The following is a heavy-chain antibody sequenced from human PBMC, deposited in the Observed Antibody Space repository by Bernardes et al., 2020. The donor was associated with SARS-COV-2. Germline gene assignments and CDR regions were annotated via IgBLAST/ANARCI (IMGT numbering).Heavy chain of an antibody. CDR1: GGSLTGYF. D-gene: IGHD2-15*01. CDR2: INHSGST. J-gene: IGHJ3*02. Sequence: SEPLSLTCAVYGGSLTGYFWSWIRKRPGKGLEWIGEINHSGSTNFNPSLKSRVTISADTSKNQVSLKVSSVTAADTAVYYCARDWSRAVVTHANNVFDIWGQGTVVTVSS. V-gene: IGHV4-34*01. CDR3: ARDWSRAVVTHANNVFDI.